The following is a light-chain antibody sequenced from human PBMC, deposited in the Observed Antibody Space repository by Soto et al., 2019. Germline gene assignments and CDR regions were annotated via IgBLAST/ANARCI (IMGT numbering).Light chain of an antibody. V-gene: IGKV1-8*01. J-gene: IGKJ5*01. CDR1: QGISSY. Sequence: AIRMTQSPSSFSASTGDRVTITCRASQGISSYLAWYQQKPGKAPKLLIYAASTLQSGVPSRFSGSGSGTDFTLTISRLEPEDFATYYCQQSYSTPYTFGQGTRLEIK. CDR3: QQSYSTPYT. CDR2: AAS.